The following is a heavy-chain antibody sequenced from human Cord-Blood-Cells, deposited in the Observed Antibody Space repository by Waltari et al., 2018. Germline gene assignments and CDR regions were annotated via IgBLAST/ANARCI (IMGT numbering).Heavy chain of an antibody. D-gene: IGHD3-3*01. V-gene: IGHV3-23*01. CDR1: GFTFSRYA. J-gene: IGHJ4*02. CDR2: ISGSGGST. CDR3: AKDKETYYDFWSGYYTGYYFDY. Sequence: EVQLLESGGGLVQPGGSLRLSCAASGFTFSRYAMSWVRHAPGKGLEWVSAISGSGGSTYYADSVKGRFTISRDNSKNTLYLQMNSLRAEDTAVYYCAKDKETYYDFWSGYYTGYYFDYWGQGTLVTVSS.